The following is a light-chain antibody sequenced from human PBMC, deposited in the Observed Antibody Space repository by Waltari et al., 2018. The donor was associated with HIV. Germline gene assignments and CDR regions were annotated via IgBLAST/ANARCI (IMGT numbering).Light chain of an antibody. CDR2: KDN. CDR3: QSSDTSGTSVI. V-gene: IGLV3-25*03. CDR1: SLSKQY. Sequence: SSDLTQPPSVSVSPGQTAPITCSGDSLSKQYTSWYKQRPGQAPVLLISKDNKRPSGSPEQFSGSTSGTTVTLAISRVQPDDEADYYCQSSDTSGTSVIFGGGTKLTVL. J-gene: IGLJ2*01.